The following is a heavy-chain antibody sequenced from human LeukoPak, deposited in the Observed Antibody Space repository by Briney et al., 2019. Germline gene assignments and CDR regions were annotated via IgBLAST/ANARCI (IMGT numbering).Heavy chain of an antibody. Sequence: GGSLRLSCAASGFTFSNAWMSWGRQAPGKGLEWVGRIKSKTDGGTTDYAAPVKGRFTISRDDSKNTLYLQMNSLETEDTAVYYCTTLEGSRTYYYDSSGYPGDYWGQGTLVTVSS. CDR2: IKSKTDGGTT. J-gene: IGHJ4*02. D-gene: IGHD3-22*01. V-gene: IGHV3-15*01. CDR1: GFTFSNAW. CDR3: TTLEGSRTYYYDSSGYPGDY.